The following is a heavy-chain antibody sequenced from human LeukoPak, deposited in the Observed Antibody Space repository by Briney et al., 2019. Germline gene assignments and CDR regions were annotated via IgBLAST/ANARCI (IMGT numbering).Heavy chain of an antibody. J-gene: IGHJ4*02. D-gene: IGHD1-14*01. CDR1: GFTFSNYA. CDR3: ARDNNGDY. CDR2: ISYHGSNE. Sequence: GGSLRLSCAASGFTFSNYAMLWVRQAPGKGLEWVAVISYHGSNEYYADSLKGRFTISRDNSKNTLYLQMDSLRAEDTAIYYCARDNNGDYWGQGTLVTVSS. V-gene: IGHV3-30*04.